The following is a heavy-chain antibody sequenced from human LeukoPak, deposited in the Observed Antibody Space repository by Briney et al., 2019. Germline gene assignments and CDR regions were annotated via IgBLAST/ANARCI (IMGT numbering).Heavy chain of an antibody. Sequence: GGSLRLSCAASGFTFSSYSMNWVRQAPGKGLEWVSYISSSSSTIYYADSVKGRFTISRDNAKNSLYLQMNSLRVEDTAVYCCTVGGTIHWVEDYWGQGTLVVVSS. J-gene: IGHJ4*02. CDR1: GFTFSSYS. D-gene: IGHD1-26*01. CDR2: ISSSSSTI. V-gene: IGHV3-48*01. CDR3: TVGGTIHWVEDY.